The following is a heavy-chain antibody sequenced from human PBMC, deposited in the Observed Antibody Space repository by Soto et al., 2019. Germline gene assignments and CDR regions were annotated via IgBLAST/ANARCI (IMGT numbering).Heavy chain of an antibody. J-gene: IGHJ4*02. CDR2: MYNSGST. V-gene: IGHV4-59*08. CDR3: ASMGYHYGSGSYPLDY. Sequence: QVQLQESGPGLVKPSETLSLTCTVSGGSISSYYWTWIRQPPGKGLEWIGFMYNSGSTHYNPSLKSRVTISLAPSKNQSSLTLRSVTAADTAVYYCASMGYHYGSGSYPLDYWGQGTLVTVSS. D-gene: IGHD3-10*01. CDR1: GGSISSYY.